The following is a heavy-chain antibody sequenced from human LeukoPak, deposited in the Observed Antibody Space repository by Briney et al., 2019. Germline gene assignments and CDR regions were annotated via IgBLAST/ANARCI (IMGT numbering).Heavy chain of an antibody. CDR3: ARDFGSGRYYFDY. CDR2: INPNSGGT. J-gene: IGHJ4*02. CDR1: GYTFTRYY. V-gene: IGHV1-2*02. Sequence: GASVKVSCKASGYTFTRYYMHWGRQAPGQGLGWMGWINPNSGGTNYAQKFQGRVTMTRDTSISTAYMELSRLRSDDTAVYYCARDFGSGRYYFDYWGQGTLVTVSS. D-gene: IGHD3-10*01.